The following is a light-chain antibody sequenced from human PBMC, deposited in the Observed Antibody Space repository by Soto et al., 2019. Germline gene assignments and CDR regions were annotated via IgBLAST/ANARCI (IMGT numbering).Light chain of an antibody. CDR2: EVS. Sequence: QSALTQPASVSGSPGQASTISCTGTSSDVGGYNYVSWYQQHPGKAPKLMIYEVSNRASGVSNRFSVSKSGNTASLTISGLQAEDEADYYCSSYTSSSTRVLGTGTKLTVL. CDR3: SSYTSSSTRV. J-gene: IGLJ1*01. V-gene: IGLV2-14*01. CDR1: SSDVGGYNY.